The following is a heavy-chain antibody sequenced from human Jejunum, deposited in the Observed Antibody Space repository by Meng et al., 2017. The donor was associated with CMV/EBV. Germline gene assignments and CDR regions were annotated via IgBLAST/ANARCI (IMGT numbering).Heavy chain of an antibody. CDR1: GLNSSSYC. D-gene: IGHD4-23*01. V-gene: IGHV3-21*01. CDR2: ISSSSSYI. CDR3: ASSRGYGGNSRSDY. Sequence: EVHLVESGGGLVKPGGSLRLSCAASGLNSSSYCMNWVRQPPGKGLEWVSSISSSSSYIYYSDSVKGRFTISRDNAKNSLFLQMNSLRAEDTAVYYCASSRGYGGNSRSDYWGQGTLVTVSS. J-gene: IGHJ4*02.